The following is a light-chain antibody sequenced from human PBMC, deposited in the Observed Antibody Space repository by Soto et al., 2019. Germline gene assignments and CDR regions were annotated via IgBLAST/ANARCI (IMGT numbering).Light chain of an antibody. CDR3: QQANSFPWT. V-gene: IGKV1D-12*01. Sequence: DIPMTQSPSSGSASVGDRVTITCRASQDISGWLAWFPPKPGKAPNLLIYAASILQSGVPSRVSGSGSGTDFTLTITYLQPEDVATYYCQQANSFPWTFGQGTKVDIK. J-gene: IGKJ1*01. CDR1: QDISGW. CDR2: AAS.